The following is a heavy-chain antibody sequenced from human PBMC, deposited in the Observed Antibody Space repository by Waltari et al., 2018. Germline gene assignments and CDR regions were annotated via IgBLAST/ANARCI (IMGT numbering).Heavy chain of an antibody. J-gene: IGHJ3*02. CDR3: ARVYDSSGYYSFDI. V-gene: IGHV4-61*02. D-gene: IGHD3-22*01. Sequence: QVQLQESGPGLVKPSQTLSLTCTVSGGSISSGSYYWSWIRQPAGKGLEWLGRIYTSGSTNYNPSLKSLVTISVDTSKNQFSLKLSSVTAADTAVYYCARVYDSSGYYSFDIWGQGTMVTVSS. CDR1: GGSISSGSYY. CDR2: IYTSGST.